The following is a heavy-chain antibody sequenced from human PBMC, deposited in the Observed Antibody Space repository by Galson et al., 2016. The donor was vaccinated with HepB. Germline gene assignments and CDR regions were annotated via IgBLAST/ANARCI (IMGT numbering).Heavy chain of an antibody. CDR1: GFSFDSYA. CDR2: ISGSGTST. V-gene: IGHV3-23*01. D-gene: IGHD5-24*01. J-gene: IGHJ4*02. Sequence: SLRLSCAASGFSFDSYAMSWVRQAPGKGLQWVSAISGSGTSTYYADSVKGRFTISRDNSKNTLYLQMNSLRAEDTALYYCAKDLFSSIDGPPDYWGQGTLVTVSS. CDR3: AKDLFSSIDGPPDY.